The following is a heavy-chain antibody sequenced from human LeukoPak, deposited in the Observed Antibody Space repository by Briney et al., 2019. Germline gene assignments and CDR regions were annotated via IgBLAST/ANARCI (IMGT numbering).Heavy chain of an antibody. CDR3: AKPDTAMVYDY. CDR2: ISSSGSTI. J-gene: IGHJ4*02. D-gene: IGHD5-18*01. CDR1: GFTFSSYE. V-gene: IGHV3-48*03. Sequence: PGGSLRLSCAASGFTFSSYEMNWVRQAPGKGLEWVSYISSSGSTIYYADSVKGRFTISRDNAKNSLYLQMNSLRAEDTAVYYCAKPDTAMVYDYWGQGTLVTVSS.